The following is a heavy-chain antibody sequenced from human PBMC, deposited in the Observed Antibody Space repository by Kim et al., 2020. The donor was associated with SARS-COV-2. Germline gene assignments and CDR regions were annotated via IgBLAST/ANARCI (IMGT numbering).Heavy chain of an antibody. CDR1: GGTFSSYA. Sequence: SVKVSCKASGGTFSSYAISWVRQAPGQGLEWMGGIIPIFGTANYAQKFQGRVTITADESTSTAYMELSSLRSEDTAVYYCARGRTGVLATIMADFDYWGQGTLVTVSS. V-gene: IGHV1-69*13. CDR3: ARGRTGVLATIMADFDY. D-gene: IGHD5-12*01. CDR2: IIPIFGTA. J-gene: IGHJ4*02.